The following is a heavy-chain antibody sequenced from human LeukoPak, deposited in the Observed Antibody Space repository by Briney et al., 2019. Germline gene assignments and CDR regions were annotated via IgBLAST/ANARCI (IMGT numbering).Heavy chain of an antibody. CDR2: IKQDGSEK. J-gene: IGHJ4*02. CDR3: ARGVPSGVDYFDY. CDR1: GFTFSSYW. Sequence: GGSLRLSCAASGFTFSSYWMSWVRQAPGKGLEWVANIKQDGSEKYYVDSVKGRFTISRDNAKNSLFLQMSSLRAEDTAGYFCARGVPSGVDYFDYWGQGTLVTVSS. V-gene: IGHV3-7*01. D-gene: IGHD6-19*01.